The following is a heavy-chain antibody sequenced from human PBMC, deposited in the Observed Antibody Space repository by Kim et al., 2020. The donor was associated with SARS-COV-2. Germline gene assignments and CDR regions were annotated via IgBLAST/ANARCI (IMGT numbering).Heavy chain of an antibody. J-gene: IGHJ4*02. Sequence: GRFTISRENAKNSLYLQMNSLRAGDTAVYYCAREDIELWFGELLWAVDYWGQGTLVTVSS. V-gene: IGHV3-13*01. D-gene: IGHD3-10*01. CDR3: AREDIELWFGELLWAVDY.